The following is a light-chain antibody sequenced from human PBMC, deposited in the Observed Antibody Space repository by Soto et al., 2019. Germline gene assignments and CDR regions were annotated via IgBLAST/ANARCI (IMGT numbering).Light chain of an antibody. Sequence: QAVVTQPASVSGSPGQSITISCTGTASDVGGYNRISWYQQLPGKAPKLMIYEVNNRPSGVSNRFSASKSGNTASLTISGLQAEDEADYYCNSYTSANTYVFGSGTKLTVL. CDR2: EVN. CDR1: ASDVGGYNR. V-gene: IGLV2-14*01. CDR3: NSYTSANTYV. J-gene: IGLJ1*01.